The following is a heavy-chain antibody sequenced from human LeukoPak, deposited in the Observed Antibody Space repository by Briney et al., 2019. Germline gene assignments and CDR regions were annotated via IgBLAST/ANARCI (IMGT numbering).Heavy chain of an antibody. Sequence: SETLSLTCTVSGDSISSSTYYWGWIRQPPGKGLEWIGSIYYTGSTYYNPSLKSRVTISVDTSKNKFSLKLSSVTAADTAVYYCSGMAATGSFDYWGQGILVTVSS. CDR2: IYYTGST. J-gene: IGHJ4*02. CDR1: GDSISSSTYY. CDR3: SGMAATGSFDY. V-gene: IGHV4-39*01. D-gene: IGHD6-13*01.